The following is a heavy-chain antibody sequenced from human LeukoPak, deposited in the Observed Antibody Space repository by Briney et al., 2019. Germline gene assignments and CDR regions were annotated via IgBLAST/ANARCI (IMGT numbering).Heavy chain of an antibody. Sequence: ASVKVSCKASGYAFTSLDINWVRQATGQGLEWMGWMNPNSGYTGSAQKFQGRLTMTRDTSISTAHMELTSLTSEDTAMHYCARVAGSADYWGQGTLVTVSS. J-gene: IGHJ4*02. V-gene: IGHV1-8*01. CDR2: MNPNSGYT. CDR1: GYAFTSLD. D-gene: IGHD6-19*01. CDR3: ARVAGSADY.